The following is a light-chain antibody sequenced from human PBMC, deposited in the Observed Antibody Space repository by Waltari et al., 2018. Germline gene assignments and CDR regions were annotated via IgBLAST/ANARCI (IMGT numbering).Light chain of an antibody. CDR1: GSDVGGYDY. J-gene: IGLJ3*02. CDR2: EVR. CDR3: SSYTPITISNWV. Sequence: QSALTQPASVSGSPGQSITISCTGTGSDVGGYDYVAWYQQHPGKAPKLVLYEVRNRPSGVSYRFSASKSGNTASLTISGLQAEDEADYYCSSYTPITISNWVFGGGTKLTVL. V-gene: IGLV2-14*01.